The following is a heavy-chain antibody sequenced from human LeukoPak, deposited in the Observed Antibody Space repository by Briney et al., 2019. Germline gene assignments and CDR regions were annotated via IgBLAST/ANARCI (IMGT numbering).Heavy chain of an antibody. CDR3: ARESGGSGWASPIGVDY. J-gene: IGHJ4*02. V-gene: IGHV3-48*03. Sequence: GGSLRLSCAASGFTFSSYEMNWVRQAPGKGLEWVSYISSSGSTIYYADSAKGRFTISRDNAKNSLYLQMNSLRAEDTAVYYCARESGGSGWASPIGVDYWGQGTLVTVSS. D-gene: IGHD3-10*01. CDR2: ISSSGSTI. CDR1: GFTFSSYE.